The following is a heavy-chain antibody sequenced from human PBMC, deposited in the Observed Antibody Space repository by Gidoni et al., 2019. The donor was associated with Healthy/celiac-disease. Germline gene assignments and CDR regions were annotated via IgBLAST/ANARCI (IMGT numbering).Heavy chain of an antibody. D-gene: IGHD6-19*01. J-gene: IGHJ3*02. V-gene: IGHV1-69*06. CDR3: ARDGDWALAVAPTDDAFDI. Sequence: QVQLVQSGAEVKKPGSSVQVSCQASGGTFSSYAISWVRQAPGQGLEWMGGIIPIFGTANYAQKFQGRVTITADKSTSTAYMELSSLRSEDTAVYYCARDGDWALAVAPTDDAFDIWGQGTMVTVSS. CDR2: IIPIFGTA. CDR1: GGTFSSYA.